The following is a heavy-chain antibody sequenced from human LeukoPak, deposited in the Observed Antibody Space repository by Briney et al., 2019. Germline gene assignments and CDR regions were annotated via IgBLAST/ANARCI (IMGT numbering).Heavy chain of an antibody. Sequence: SQTLSLTCATSGDSVSSSSAAWNWIRQSPSRGLEWLGSTYYRSKWYNDYALSVIGRISVNPDTPENQFSLQLNSVTPEDTAVYYCARGGSYSFDYWGQGTLVTVPS. CDR3: ARGGSYSFDY. J-gene: IGHJ4*02. CDR2: TYYRSKWYN. CDR1: GDSVSSSSAA. V-gene: IGHV6-1*01. D-gene: IGHD1-26*01.